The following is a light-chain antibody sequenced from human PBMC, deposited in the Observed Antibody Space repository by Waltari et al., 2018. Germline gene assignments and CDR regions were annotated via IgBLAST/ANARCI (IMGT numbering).Light chain of an antibody. CDR2: DAS. CDR1: QSVSRT. V-gene: IGKV3-20*01. J-gene: IGKJ1*01. Sequence: EIVLTQSQGTLSLSPGERATLSCRASQSVSRTLAWYQQKPGQAPRLLIYDASSRATGIPDRFSGSGSGTDFSLTISRLEPEDFAVYYCQKYGSLPATFGQGTKVENK. CDR3: QKYGSLPAT.